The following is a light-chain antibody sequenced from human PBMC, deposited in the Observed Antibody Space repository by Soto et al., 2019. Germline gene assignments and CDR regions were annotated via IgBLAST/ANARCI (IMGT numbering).Light chain of an antibody. CDR2: EVT. V-gene: IGLV2-14*01. J-gene: IGLJ2*01. CDR1: SSDVGRYNY. Sequence: QSALTQPASVSGSPGQSITISCSGTSSDVGRYNYVSWYQRHPGKAPKLIIYEVTNRPSGVSDRFSASKSGNTASLTISGLQPEDEADYYCTSYTTSDTLLFGGGTKLTVL. CDR3: TSYTTSDTLL.